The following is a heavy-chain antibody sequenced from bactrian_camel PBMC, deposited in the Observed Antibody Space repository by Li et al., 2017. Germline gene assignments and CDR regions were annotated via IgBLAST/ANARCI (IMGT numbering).Heavy chain of an antibody. Sequence: HVQLVESGGGSVQAGGSLRLSCTASGATGSGLCMAWFRQSPGKEREGVAAIDPDGSTNYAESVQGRFTISQDNAENTLHLQMNDLKPEDTAMYYCAADRPLTAYGKIRCSESPAFDWWGQGTQVTVS. CDR3: AADRPLTAYGKIRCSESPAFDW. V-gene: IGHV3S53*01. D-gene: IGHD6*01. J-gene: IGHJ4*01. CDR1: GATGSGLC. CDR2: IDPDGST.